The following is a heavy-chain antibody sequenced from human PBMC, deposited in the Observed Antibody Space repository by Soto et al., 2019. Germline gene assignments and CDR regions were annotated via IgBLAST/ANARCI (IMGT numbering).Heavy chain of an antibody. J-gene: IGHJ4*02. CDR1: GVDFRGSY. V-gene: IGHV3-11*01. D-gene: IGHD3-22*01. CDR3: ARHGGSHYLSSGYHYALDY. CDR2: ISDTGRTI. Sequence: VGSLRLSCVASGVDFRGSYMNWIRQAPGKGLEWISYISDTGRTIHYADSVKGRFVISRDKSINTTYLHFNSLRASDTAVYYCARHGGSHYLSSGYHYALDYWGQGTPVTVSS.